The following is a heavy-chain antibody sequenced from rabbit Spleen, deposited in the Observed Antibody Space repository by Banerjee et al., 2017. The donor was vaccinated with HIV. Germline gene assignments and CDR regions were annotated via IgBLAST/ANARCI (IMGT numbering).Heavy chain of an antibody. CDR1: GFPFSDKAV. CDR2: INASTGKP. CDR3: ARDLVGVIGWNFYL. Sequence: QEQLLEYGGGLVKPEGSLKLSCTASGFPFSDKAVMCWVRQAPGKGLEWIACINASTGKPVYATWASGRFTISRTSSTTVTLRMTSLTAADRATYFCARDLVGVIGWNFYLWGQGTLVTVS. J-gene: IGHJ4*01. D-gene: IGHD2-1*01. V-gene: IGHV1S45*01.